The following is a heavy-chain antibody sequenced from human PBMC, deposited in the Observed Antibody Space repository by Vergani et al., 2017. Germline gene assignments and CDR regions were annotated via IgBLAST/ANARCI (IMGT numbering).Heavy chain of an antibody. D-gene: IGHD2-21*02. J-gene: IGHJ4*02. CDR2: SKSKSDGGTT. V-gene: IGHV3-15*01. Sequence: EVQLVESGGGLVDHGGSLRLSCAASGFTFSKAWMSWVRQAPGKGLEWVGRSKSKSDGGTTDYAAPVKGRFSISRDDSKNTLYLQMNSLKTEDTAVYYCTIGPVVVTAPFDYWGQGTLVTVSS. CDR1: GFTFSKAW. CDR3: TIGPVVVTAPFDY.